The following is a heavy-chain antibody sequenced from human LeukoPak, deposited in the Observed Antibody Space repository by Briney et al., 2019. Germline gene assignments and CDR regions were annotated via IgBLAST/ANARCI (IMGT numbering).Heavy chain of an antibody. Sequence: SETLSLTCAVYGGSFSGYYWSWIRQPPGKGLEWIGEINHSGSTNYNPSLKSRVTISVDTSKNQFSLKLSSVTAADTAVYYCARTYYYDSSGYLWPSFFDYWGQGTLVTVSS. J-gene: IGHJ4*02. CDR3: ARTYYYDSSGYLWPSFFDY. CDR1: GGSFSGYY. V-gene: IGHV4-34*01. D-gene: IGHD3-22*01. CDR2: INHSGST.